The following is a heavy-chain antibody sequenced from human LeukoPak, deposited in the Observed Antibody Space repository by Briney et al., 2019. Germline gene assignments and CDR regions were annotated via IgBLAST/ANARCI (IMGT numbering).Heavy chain of an antibody. CDR2: TSNSGYTM. J-gene: IGHJ4*01. D-gene: IGHD3-3*01. CDR3: ATESHRYYEIWSGYSGN. CDR1: GFNLSDYY. Sequence: GGSLRLSCVASGFNLSDYYMNWIRQAPGKRPEWVSFTSNSGYTMYYSDSVKGRFTISRDNAKNSLFLQMNSLRAEDTAVYYCATESHRYYEIWSGYSGNWGQGTLVTVSS. V-gene: IGHV3-11*01.